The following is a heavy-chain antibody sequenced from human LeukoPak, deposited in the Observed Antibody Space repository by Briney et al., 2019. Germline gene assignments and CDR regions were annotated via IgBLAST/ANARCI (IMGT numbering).Heavy chain of an antibody. CDR1: GYTFTSYG. D-gene: IGHD3-9*01. V-gene: IGHV1-18*01. CDR3: ATGDHDILTGYYPY. Sequence: VASVKVSCKTSGYTFTSYGISWVRQAPGQGLEWMGWISAYNGNTNYAQKMQGRVTMTTDTSTSTAYMELRSLRSDDTAVYYCATGDHDILTGYYPYWGQGTLVTVSS. J-gene: IGHJ4*02. CDR2: ISAYNGNT.